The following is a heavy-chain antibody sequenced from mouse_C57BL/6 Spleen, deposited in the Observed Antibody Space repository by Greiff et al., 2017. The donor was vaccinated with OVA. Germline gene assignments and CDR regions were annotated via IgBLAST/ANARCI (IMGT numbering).Heavy chain of an antibody. CDR2: IYPGDGDT. Sequence: QVQLKESGPELVKPGASVKISCKASGYAFSSSWMNWVKQRPGKGLEWIGRIYPGDGDTNYNGKFKGKATLTADKSSSTAYMQLSSLTSEDSAVYFCASLYYAMDYWGQGTSVTVSS. CDR3: ASLYYAMDY. V-gene: IGHV1-82*01. CDR1: GYAFSSSW. J-gene: IGHJ4*01.